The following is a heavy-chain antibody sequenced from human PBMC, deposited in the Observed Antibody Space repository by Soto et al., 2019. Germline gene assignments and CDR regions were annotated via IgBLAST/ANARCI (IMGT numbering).Heavy chain of an antibody. CDR3: VKDESINWYSGHFRH. CDR2: INWNSGSR. D-gene: IGHD6-13*01. J-gene: IGHJ1*01. Sequence: EVQLVESGGGLVQPGRSLRLSCAASGFTFDDYAMHWVRQVPGKGLEWVSGINWNSGSRGYADSVKGRFAISRDNAKNALHLQMNSLRAEDTAFYYCVKDESINWYSGHFRHWGQGTLVNVSS. V-gene: IGHV3-9*01. CDR1: GFTFDDYA.